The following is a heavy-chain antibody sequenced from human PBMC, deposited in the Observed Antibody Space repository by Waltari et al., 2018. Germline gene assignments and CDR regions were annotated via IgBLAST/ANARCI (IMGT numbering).Heavy chain of an antibody. CDR2: IYTSGST. CDR3: ARVFDRVDY. CDR1: GGSISSYY. D-gene: IGHD2-21*01. Sequence: QVQLQESGPGLVKPSETLSLTCTVSGGSISSYYWSWIRQPPGKGLEWIGYIYTSGSTNYNPSLKSRVTISVDTSKNQFSLKLSSVTAADTAVYYCARVFDRVDYWGQGTLVTVSS. V-gene: IGHV4-4*09. J-gene: IGHJ4*02.